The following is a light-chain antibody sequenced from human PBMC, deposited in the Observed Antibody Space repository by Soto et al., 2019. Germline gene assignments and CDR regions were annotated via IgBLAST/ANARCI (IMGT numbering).Light chain of an antibody. CDR1: SSDVGGYNY. J-gene: IGLJ2*01. CDR3: SSYTVSSTVV. CDR2: DVS. V-gene: IGLV2-14*03. Sequence: QSALTQPASVSGSPGQSITISCTGTSSDVGGYNYVSWYQQHPGNAPKLMIYDVSHRPSGVSNRFSGSKSGNTASLTISGLQAEDEAAYYCSSYTVSSTVVFGGGTKLTVL.